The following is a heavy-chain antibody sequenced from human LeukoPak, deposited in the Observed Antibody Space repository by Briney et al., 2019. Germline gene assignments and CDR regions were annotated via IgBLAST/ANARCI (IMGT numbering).Heavy chain of an antibody. J-gene: IGHJ4*02. V-gene: IGHV3-23*01. Sequence: PGGSLRLSCAASGFTFSSYAMSWVRQAPGKGLEWVSAISGSGGSTYYADSVKGRFTISRDNSKNTLYLQMNSLRAEDTAVYYYAKFSYYDSSGYPIYFDYRGQGTLVTVSS. CDR1: GFTFSSYA. CDR3: AKFSYYDSSGYPIYFDY. CDR2: ISGSGGST. D-gene: IGHD3-22*01.